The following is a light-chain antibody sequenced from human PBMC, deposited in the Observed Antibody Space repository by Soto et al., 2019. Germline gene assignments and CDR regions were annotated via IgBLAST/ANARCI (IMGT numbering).Light chain of an antibody. J-gene: IGKJ5*01. V-gene: IGKV2-30*01. CDR3: KQGTHWPIT. CDR2: KLS. Sequence: RSSQSLVYSDGNTYLNWFQQRPGQSPRRLIYKLSERDSGVPDRFSGNGSGTDVALKISSVEAEDVRVYDCKQGTHWPITLGQGTRLEI. CDR1: QSLVYSDGNTY.